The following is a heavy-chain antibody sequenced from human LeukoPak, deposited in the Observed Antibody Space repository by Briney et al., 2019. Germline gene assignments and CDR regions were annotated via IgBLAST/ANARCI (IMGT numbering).Heavy chain of an antibody. CDR2: IYYSGST. V-gene: IGHV4-31*03. CDR3: ARAEDSSGYHFQVDAFDI. D-gene: IGHD3-22*01. CDR1: GGSISSGGYY. J-gene: IGHJ3*02. Sequence: PSETLSLTCTVSGGSISSGGYYWSWIRQHPGKGLEWIGYIYYSGSTYYNPSLKSRVTISVDTSKNQFSLKLSSVTAADTAVYYCARAEDSSGYHFQVDAFDIWGQGTMVTVSS.